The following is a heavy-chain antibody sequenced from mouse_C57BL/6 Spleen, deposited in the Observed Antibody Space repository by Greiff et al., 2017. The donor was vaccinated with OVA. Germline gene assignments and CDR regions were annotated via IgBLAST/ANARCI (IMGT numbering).Heavy chain of an antibody. Sequence: QVQLKESGPELVKPGASVKISCKASGYAFSSSWMKWVKQRPGKGLEWIGRIYPGDGDTNYNGKFKGKATLTADKSSSTAYMQLSSPTSWDSAVYFCADGSRAWFAYWGQGTLVTVSA. CDR1: GYAFSSSW. CDR3: ADGSRAWFAY. J-gene: IGHJ3*01. CDR2: IYPGDGDT. D-gene: IGHD1-1*01. V-gene: IGHV1-82*01.